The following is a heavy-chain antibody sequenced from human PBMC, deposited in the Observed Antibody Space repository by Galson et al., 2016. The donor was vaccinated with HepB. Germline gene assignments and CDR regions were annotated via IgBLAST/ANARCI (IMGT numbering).Heavy chain of an antibody. CDR2: VYHTGKT. Sequence: TLSLTCTVSGGSISSDGYFWSWIRQPPGKGLEWIGHVYHTGKTYYNPSLKSRVTTSLDRSSNQFSLRLNSVTAADTAVYYCLKNGYYSLDHWGQGALVTVSS. CDR3: LKNGYYSLDH. V-gene: IGHV4-30-2*01. D-gene: IGHD3-3*01. CDR1: GGSISSDGYF. J-gene: IGHJ4*02.